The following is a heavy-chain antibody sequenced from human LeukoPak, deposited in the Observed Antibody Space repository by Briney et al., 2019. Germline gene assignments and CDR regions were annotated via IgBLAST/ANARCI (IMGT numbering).Heavy chain of an antibody. CDR3: ARDQEDWFDP. J-gene: IGHJ5*02. CDR1: GYSFTSYY. CDR2: INPSGGST. V-gene: IGHV1-46*01. Sequence: PVASVKVSCKASGYSFTSYYMHWVRQAPGQGLEWMGIINPSGGSTSYAQKFQGRVTMTRNMSTSTVYMELSSLRSEDTAVYYCARDQEDWFDPWGQGTLVTVSS.